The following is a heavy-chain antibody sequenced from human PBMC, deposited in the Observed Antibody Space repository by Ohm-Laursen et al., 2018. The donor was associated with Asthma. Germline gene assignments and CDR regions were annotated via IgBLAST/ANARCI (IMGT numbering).Heavy chain of an antibody. CDR1: GGSVSSGSYY. Sequence: SETLSLTCTVSGGSVSSGSYYWSWIRQPPGKGLEWIGYIHYTGSTNYNPSLKSRVTISLDTSKNQFSLKLSSVTAADTAVYYCARGYDFWSGYSPVAFNIWGQGTMVSVSS. V-gene: IGHV4-61*01. CDR2: IHYTGST. J-gene: IGHJ3*02. CDR3: ARGYDFWSGYSPVAFNI. D-gene: IGHD3-3*01.